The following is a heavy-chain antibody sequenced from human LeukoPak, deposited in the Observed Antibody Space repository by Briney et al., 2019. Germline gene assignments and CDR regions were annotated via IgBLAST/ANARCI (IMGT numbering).Heavy chain of an antibody. CDR3: ARRRLGILDY. CDR1: GGSISSYY. CDR2: IYTSGST. J-gene: IGHJ4*02. D-gene: IGHD7-27*01. V-gene: IGHV4-4*09. Sequence: PSETLSLTCTVSGGSISSYYWSWIRQPPGKGLEWIGYIYTSGSTNNNPSLKNRVTISVDTSKNQFSLKLNSVTAADTAVYYCARRRLGILDYWGQGTLVTVSS.